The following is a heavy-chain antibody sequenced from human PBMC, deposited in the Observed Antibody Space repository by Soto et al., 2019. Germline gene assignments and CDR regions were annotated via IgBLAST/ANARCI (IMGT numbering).Heavy chain of an antibody. CDR3: AKDRLPTSGQRFYFDS. D-gene: IGHD2-15*01. V-gene: IGHV3-23*01. CDR1: GFAFSTYA. CDR2: ILPDETG. Sequence: DVNLLQSGGGSAQPGGSLRLSCATSGFAFSTYAMTWVRQVPGRGLEWVSTILPDETGFYTVSVKGRFTISRDNFRGILYLQMNDLWVEDAAIYFCAKDRLPTSGQRFYFDSWGQGSLLTVSS. J-gene: IGHJ4*02.